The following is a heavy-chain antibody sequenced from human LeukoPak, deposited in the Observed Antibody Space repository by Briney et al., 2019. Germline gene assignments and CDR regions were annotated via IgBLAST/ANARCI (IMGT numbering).Heavy chain of an antibody. D-gene: IGHD6-6*01. V-gene: IGHV4-34*01. J-gene: IGHJ5*02. CDR1: GGSFNDYS. Sequence: SETLSLTCAVSGGSFNDYSWSWIRQPPGKGLEWIGEINHSGSTDYNPSLKSRVTISVDTSKNQFSLKLSSVTAADTAVYYCARGGSAARHLGWFDPWGQGTLVTVSS. CDR2: INHSGST. CDR3: ARGGSAARHLGWFDP.